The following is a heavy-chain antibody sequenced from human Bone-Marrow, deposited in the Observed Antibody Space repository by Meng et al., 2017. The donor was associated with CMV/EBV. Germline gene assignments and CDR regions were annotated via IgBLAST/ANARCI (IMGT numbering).Heavy chain of an antibody. J-gene: IGHJ6*02. V-gene: IGHV3-30-3*01. CDR2: ITYDGSNK. Sequence: GGSLRLSCAASGFTFSSYAMHWVRQAPGKGLEWVAVITYDGSNKYYADSVKGRFTISRDNSKNTLYLQMNSLRAEDTAVYYCASLPTIAYYYYGMDVWGQGNTVNV. CDR1: GFTFSSYA. D-gene: IGHD4/OR15-4a*01. CDR3: ASLPTIAYYYYGMDV.